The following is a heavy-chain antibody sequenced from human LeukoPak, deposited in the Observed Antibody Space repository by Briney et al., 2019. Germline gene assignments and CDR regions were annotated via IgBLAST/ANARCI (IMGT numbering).Heavy chain of an antibody. V-gene: IGHV4-59*08. CDR1: GGSISSYY. Sequence: PSETLSLTCTVSGGSISSYYWSWIRQPPGKGLEWIGYIYYSGSTNYNPSLKSRVTISVDTSKNQFSLKLSSVTAADTAVYYCARGVDYSWFDPWGQGTLVTVSS. J-gene: IGHJ5*02. D-gene: IGHD3-3*01. CDR3: ARGVDYSWFDP. CDR2: IYYSGST.